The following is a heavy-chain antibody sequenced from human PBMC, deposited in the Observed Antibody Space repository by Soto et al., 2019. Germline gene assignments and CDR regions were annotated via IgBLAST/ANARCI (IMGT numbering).Heavy chain of an antibody. CDR2: IGQDGGEK. CDR1: GFIFRTSW. J-gene: IGHJ4*02. CDR3: ATDDGLAY. Sequence: GGSLRLSCAASGFIFRTSWMSWVRQAPGKGLEWVASIGQDGGEKHYVDSVKGRFTISRDNAKTSLDLQMNSLGVEDTAIYYCATDDGLAYWGQGTLVTVSS. V-gene: IGHV3-7*03.